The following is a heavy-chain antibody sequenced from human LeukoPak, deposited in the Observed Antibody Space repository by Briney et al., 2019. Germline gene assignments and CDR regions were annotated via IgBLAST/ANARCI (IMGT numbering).Heavy chain of an antibody. V-gene: IGHV4-34*01. CDR3: ARGRASGGKLSSSVFDY. CDR2: IDHSGST. Sequence: SEALSLTCAVYGGSFSGYHWNWIRQPPGKGLEWIGEIDHSGSTNYNPSLKSRVTISVDTSKNQFSLKLSSVTAADTAVYYCARGRASGGKLSSSVFDYWGQGTLVTVSS. D-gene: IGHD3-16*02. CDR1: GGSFSGYH. J-gene: IGHJ4*02.